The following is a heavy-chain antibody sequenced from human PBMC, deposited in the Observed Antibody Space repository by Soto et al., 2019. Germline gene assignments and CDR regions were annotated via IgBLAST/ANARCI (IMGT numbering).Heavy chain of an antibody. CDR2: INAGNGNT. CDR3: ARGVSRGDVGAFDI. V-gene: IGHV1-3*01. Sequence: ASVKVSCKAAGYTFTSYAMHWVRQAPGQRLEWMGWINAGNGNTKYSQKFQGRVTITRATSARKAYMELSSLRSEDTAVYYCARGVSRGDVGAFDIWGQGTMVTVSS. J-gene: IGHJ3*02. CDR1: GYTFTSYA. D-gene: IGHD2-21*02.